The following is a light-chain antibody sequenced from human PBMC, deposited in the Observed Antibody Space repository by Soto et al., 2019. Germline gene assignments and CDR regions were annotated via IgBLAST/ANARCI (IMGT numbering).Light chain of an antibody. V-gene: IGLV2-14*01. CDR2: EVS. Sequence: QSALTQPASVSGSPGQSIIISCTGTSSDVGAFNYVSWYQQHPGKAPKLLIYEVSNRPSGIPDRFSGSKAGTSATLGITGLQTGDEADYYCGTWDSSLNGYVVFGGGTKVTVL. J-gene: IGLJ2*01. CDR3: GTWDSSLNGYVV. CDR1: SSDVGAFNY.